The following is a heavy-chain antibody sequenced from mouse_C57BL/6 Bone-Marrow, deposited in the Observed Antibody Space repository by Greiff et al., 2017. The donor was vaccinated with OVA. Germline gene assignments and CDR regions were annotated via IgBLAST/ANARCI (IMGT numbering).Heavy chain of an antibody. V-gene: IGHV14-1*01. D-gene: IGHD1-1*01. CDR1: GFNIKDYY. CDR2: IDPEDGDT. Sequence: PLQQSGAELVRPGASVKLSCTASGFNIKDYYMHWVKQRPEQGLEWIGRIDPEDGDTEYAPKFQGKATMTADTSSNTAYLQLSSLTSEDTAVYYCTTRVITTVVATDYWGQGTTLTVSS. CDR3: TTRVITTVVATDY. J-gene: IGHJ2*01.